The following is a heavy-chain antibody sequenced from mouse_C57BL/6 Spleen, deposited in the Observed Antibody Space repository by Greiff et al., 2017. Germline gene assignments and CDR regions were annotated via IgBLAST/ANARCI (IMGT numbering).Heavy chain of an antibody. CDR3: ARSYYYGSSAMDY. D-gene: IGHD1-1*01. CDR1: GYTFTDYY. V-gene: IGHV1-26*01. CDR2: INPNNGGT. J-gene: IGHJ4*01. Sequence: VQLQQSGPELVKPGASVKISCKASGYTFTDYYMNWVKQSHGKSLEWIGDINPNNGGTSYNQKFKGKATLTVDKSSSTAYMELRSLTSEDSAVYYCARSYYYGSSAMDYWGQGTSVTVSS.